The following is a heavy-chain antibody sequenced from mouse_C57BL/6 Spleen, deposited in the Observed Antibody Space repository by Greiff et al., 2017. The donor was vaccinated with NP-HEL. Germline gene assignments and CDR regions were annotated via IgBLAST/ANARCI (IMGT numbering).Heavy chain of an antibody. CDR3: ARILAIYDGYFFDY. V-gene: IGHV1-69*01. D-gene: IGHD2-3*01. CDR1: GYTFTSYW. J-gene: IGHJ2*01. Sequence: QVQLQQPGAELVMPGASVKLSCKASGYTFTSYWMHWVKQRPGQGLEWIGEIDPSDSYTNYNQKFKGKSTLTVDKSSSTAYMQLSSLTSEDSAVYYCARILAIYDGYFFDYWGQGTTLTVSS. CDR2: IDPSDSYT.